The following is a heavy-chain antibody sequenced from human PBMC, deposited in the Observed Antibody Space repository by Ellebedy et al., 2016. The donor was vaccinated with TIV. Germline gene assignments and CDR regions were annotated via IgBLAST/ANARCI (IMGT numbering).Heavy chain of an antibody. V-gene: IGHV3-21*06. CDR2: IRSTGSDK. Sequence: GESLKISCTASRFSFSSYAMSWVRQAPGKGLEWVSSIRSTGSDKYYAESVKGRFTISRDNAQNTLFLQMNSLRVEDTAVYYCARGWSTPDSWGQGTLVIVSS. D-gene: IGHD2-15*01. J-gene: IGHJ4*02. CDR3: ARGWSTPDS. CDR1: RFSFSSYA.